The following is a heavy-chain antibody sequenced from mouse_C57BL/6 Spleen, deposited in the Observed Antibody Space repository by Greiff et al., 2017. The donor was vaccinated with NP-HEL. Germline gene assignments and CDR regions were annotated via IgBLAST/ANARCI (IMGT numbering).Heavy chain of an antibody. J-gene: IGHJ4*01. V-gene: IGHV1-53*01. D-gene: IGHD1-1*01. Sequence: QVQLQQSGTELVKPGASVKLSCKASGYTFTSYWMHWVKQRPGQGLEWIGNINPSNGGTNYNEKFKSKATLTVDKSSSTAYMQLSSLTSEDSAVYYCARGGGYYGSTFYAMDYWGQGTSVTVSS. CDR3: ARGGGYYGSTFYAMDY. CDR2: INPSNGGT. CDR1: GYTFTSYW.